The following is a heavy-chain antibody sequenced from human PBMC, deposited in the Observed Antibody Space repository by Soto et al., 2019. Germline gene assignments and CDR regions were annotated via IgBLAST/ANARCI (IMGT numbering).Heavy chain of an antibody. D-gene: IGHD3-3*01. V-gene: IGHV3-33*01. CDR2: IWYDGSNK. CDR3: ARGSRSGFDFDY. CDR1: GFTFSSYG. Sequence: QVQLVESGGGVVQPGRSLRLSCAASGFTFSSYGMHWVRQAPGKGLEWVAVIWYDGSNKYYADSVKGRFTISRDNSKNTLYLQMNSLRAKDTAVYYCARGSRSGFDFDYWGQGTLVTVSS. J-gene: IGHJ4*02.